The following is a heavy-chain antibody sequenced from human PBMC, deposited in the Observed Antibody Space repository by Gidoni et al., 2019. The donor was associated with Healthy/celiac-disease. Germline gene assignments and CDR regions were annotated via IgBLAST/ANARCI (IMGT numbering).Heavy chain of an antibody. CDR1: GGSVSSGSYY. V-gene: IGHV4-61*01. CDR2: IYYSGST. D-gene: IGHD2-15*01. CDR3: ARDQGSGFDP. J-gene: IGHJ5*02. Sequence: QVQLQESGPGLVKPSETLSPTCTVSGGSVSSGSYYWSWIRQPPGKGLEWIGYIYYSGSTNYNPSLKSRVTISVDTSKNQFSLKLSSVTAADTAVYYCARDQGSGFDPWGQGTLVTVSS.